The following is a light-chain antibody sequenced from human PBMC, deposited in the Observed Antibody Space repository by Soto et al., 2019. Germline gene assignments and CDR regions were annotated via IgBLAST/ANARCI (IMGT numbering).Light chain of an antibody. Sequence: IVLTQSPGTLSLSPGERATLSCRASQSVSNSYLAWYQQKVGQAPRLLIYGASTRATGIPDRFSGTGSGTDFTLTITRLEPEDFAIYYCQQYGGSPLVTFGGGTRVEI. J-gene: IGKJ4*01. CDR2: GAS. CDR3: QQYGGSPLVT. V-gene: IGKV3-20*01. CDR1: QSVSNSY.